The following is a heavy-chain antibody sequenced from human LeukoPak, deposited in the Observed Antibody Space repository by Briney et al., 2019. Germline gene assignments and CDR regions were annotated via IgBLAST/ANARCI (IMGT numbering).Heavy chain of an antibody. D-gene: IGHD1-26*01. Sequence: PGGSLRLSCAASGFTFSSYGMHWVRQAPGKGLEWVAFIRYDGSTKYYAYSVKRRSIICRDTTKNTLYLQINIMSADNTAVYYCAKDFMGGGGSYPNLDAFDIWGQGTMVTVSS. CDR3: AKDFMGGGGSYPNLDAFDI. CDR2: IRYDGSTK. J-gene: IGHJ3*02. V-gene: IGHV3-30*02. CDR1: GFTFSSYG.